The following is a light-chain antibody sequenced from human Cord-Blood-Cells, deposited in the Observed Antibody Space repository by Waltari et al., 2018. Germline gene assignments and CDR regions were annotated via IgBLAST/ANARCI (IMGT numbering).Light chain of an antibody. Sequence: DIPLTQAPSTLSASVGDRLTITCRASQRISSWLAWYPQRPGKAPKLLIYKASSLESGVPSRFSGSGSGTEFTLTISSLQPDDFAPYYCQQYNSYSYTFGQGTKLVIK. CDR2: KAS. V-gene: IGKV1-5*03. CDR3: QQYNSYSYT. CDR1: QRISSW. J-gene: IGKJ2*01.